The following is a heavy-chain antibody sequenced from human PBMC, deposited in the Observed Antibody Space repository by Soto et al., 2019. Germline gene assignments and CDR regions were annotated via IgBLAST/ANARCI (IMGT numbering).Heavy chain of an antibody. D-gene: IGHD5-12*01. CDR2: IYYSGST. CDR1: GGYISSSSYY. Sequence: SETLSLTCTVSGGYISSSSYYWGWIRQPPGKGLEWIGSIYYSGSTYYNPSLKSRVTISVDTSKNQFSLKLSSVTAADTAVYYCASIEFGIYSDYDPDTTFDPWGQGTLVTVSS. J-gene: IGHJ5*02. V-gene: IGHV4-39*07. CDR3: ASIEFGIYSDYDPDTTFDP.